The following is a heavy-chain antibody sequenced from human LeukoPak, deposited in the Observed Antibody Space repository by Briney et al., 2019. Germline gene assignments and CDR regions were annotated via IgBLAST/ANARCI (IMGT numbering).Heavy chain of an antibody. Sequence: ASVKVSCKASGYTFTGYAVHWVRQAPGQGLEWMGWINPEKRDTGYAHKFQGRVTMTSDTSISTAYMELSSLRSDDTAIYYCAKKVRGPSHPLDFWGQGTLVTVSS. D-gene: IGHD5-12*01. V-gene: IGHV1-2*02. CDR2: INPEKRDT. CDR3: AKKVRGPSHPLDF. J-gene: IGHJ4*02. CDR1: GYTFTGYA.